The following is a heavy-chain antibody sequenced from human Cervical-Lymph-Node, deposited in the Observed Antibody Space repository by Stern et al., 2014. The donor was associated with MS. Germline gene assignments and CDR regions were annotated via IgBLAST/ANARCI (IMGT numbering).Heavy chain of an antibody. V-gene: IGHV3-30*18. CDR2: TSVDGSNI. CDR1: GFTFSNYA. J-gene: IGHJ4*02. Sequence: VPLVESGGGVVQPGRSLRLSCAASGFTFSNYAMHWVRQAPGKGLEWVAVTSVDGSNIHYGASVKGRFTISRDNSKDTLSLQMNSLKGEDTGVYYCAKDRGEFHRPLGIADYWGQGTLVTVSS. D-gene: IGHD7-27*01. CDR3: AKDRGEFHRPLGIADY.